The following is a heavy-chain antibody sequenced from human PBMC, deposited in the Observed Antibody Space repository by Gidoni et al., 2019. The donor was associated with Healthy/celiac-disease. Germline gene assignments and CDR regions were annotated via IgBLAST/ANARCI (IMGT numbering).Heavy chain of an antibody. CDR1: GFTFTSYA. V-gene: IGHV3-23*01. CDR3: AKGYHVGYCSGGSCYLIDY. CDR2: ISGSGGST. D-gene: IGHD2-15*01. Sequence: EVQLLESGGGLVQPGGSLRLSCAASGFTFTSYALSWVRQAPGKGLEWVSAISGSGGSTYYADSVKGRFTISRDNSKNTLYLQMNSLRAEDTAVYYCAKGYHVGYCSGGSCYLIDYWGQGTLVTVSS. J-gene: IGHJ4*02.